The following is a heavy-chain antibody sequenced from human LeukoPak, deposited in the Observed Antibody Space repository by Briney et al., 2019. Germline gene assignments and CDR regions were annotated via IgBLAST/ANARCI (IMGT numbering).Heavy chain of an antibody. D-gene: IGHD4-23*01. Sequence: ASVKVSCKASGYTFTSYGISWVRQAPGQGLEWMGWISAYNGNTNYAQKLQGRVTMTTDTSTSTAYMELRSLRSDDTAVYYCARGPNPLRDWRKSGGNSSWIEGYYYYYMDVWGKGTTVTVSS. V-gene: IGHV1-18*01. CDR1: GYTFTSYG. J-gene: IGHJ6*03. CDR2: ISAYNGNT. CDR3: ARGPNPLRDWRKSGGNSSWIEGYYYYYMDV.